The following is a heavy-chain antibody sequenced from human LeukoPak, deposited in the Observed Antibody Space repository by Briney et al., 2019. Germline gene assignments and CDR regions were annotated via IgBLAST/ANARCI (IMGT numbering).Heavy chain of an antibody. CDR2: INHSGST. CDR1: GGSFSGYY. CDR3: ARGRLRYYGSGSYFDY. J-gene: IGHJ4*02. Sequence: SETLSLTCAVYGGSFSGYYWSWIRQPPGKGLEWIGEINHSGSTNYNPSLKSRVTISVDTSKNQFSLKLSSVTAADTAVYYCARGRLRYYGSGSYFDYWGQGTLVTVSS. V-gene: IGHV4-34*01. D-gene: IGHD3-10*01.